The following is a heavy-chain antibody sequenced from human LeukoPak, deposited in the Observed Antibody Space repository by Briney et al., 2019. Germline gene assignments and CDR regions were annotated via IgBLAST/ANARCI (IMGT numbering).Heavy chain of an antibody. CDR2: ISSSGSTI. CDR1: GFTFDDYG. CDR3: ASAGYSSSGYDY. D-gene: IGHD6-13*01. J-gene: IGHJ4*02. Sequence: GGSLRLSCAASGFTFDDYGMSWVRQAPGKGLEWVSYISSSGSTIYYADSVKGRFTISRDNAKNSLYLQMNSLRAEDTAVYYCASAGYSSSGYDYWGQGTLVTVSS. V-gene: IGHV3-11*04.